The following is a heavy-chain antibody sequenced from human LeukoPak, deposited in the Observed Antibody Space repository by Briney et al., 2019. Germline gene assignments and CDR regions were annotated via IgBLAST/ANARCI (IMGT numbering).Heavy chain of an antibody. Sequence: SGTLSLTCTVSGDSINSLDLWSWVRQPPGKGLERIGEMYLSGTTHSNPSVKSRVTISIDKSKNQFFLNLSSVTAADTAVYYCAGLVGRYSSGLYYYYFDYWGQGTLVTVSS. CDR1: GDSINSLDL. J-gene: IGHJ4*02. CDR3: AGLVGRYSSGLYYYYFDY. V-gene: IGHV4-4*02. D-gene: IGHD3-22*01. CDR2: MYLSGTT.